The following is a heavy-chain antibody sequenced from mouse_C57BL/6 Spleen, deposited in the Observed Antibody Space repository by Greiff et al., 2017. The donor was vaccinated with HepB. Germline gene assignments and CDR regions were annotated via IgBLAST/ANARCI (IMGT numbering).Heavy chain of an antibody. J-gene: IGHJ4*01. Sequence: EVHLVESGGGLVQPGGSLKLSCAASGFTFSDYYMYWVRQTPEKRLEWIAYISNGGGSTYYPDTVKGRFTISRDNAKNTLYLQMSSLKSEDTAMYYCARAGYYAMDYWGQGTSVTVSS. CDR1: GFTFSDYY. CDR2: ISNGGGST. V-gene: IGHV5-12*01. CDR3: ARAGYYAMDY. D-gene: IGHD6-1*01.